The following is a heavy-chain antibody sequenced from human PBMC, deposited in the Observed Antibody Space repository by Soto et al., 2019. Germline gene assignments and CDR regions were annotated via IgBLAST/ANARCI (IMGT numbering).Heavy chain of an antibody. CDR2: IYPSDSYT. CDR3: ARRGYSYGGAFDI. J-gene: IGHJ3*02. Sequence: GESVKISCEGSGDSVTSYWSGWVRQMPGKGLEWMGIIYPSDSYTNYSPSFQGHVTISADKSISTAYLQWSSLKASDTAMYYCARRGYSYGGAFDIWGQGTMVTVSS. V-gene: IGHV5-10-1*01. CDR1: GDSVTSYW. D-gene: IGHD5-18*01.